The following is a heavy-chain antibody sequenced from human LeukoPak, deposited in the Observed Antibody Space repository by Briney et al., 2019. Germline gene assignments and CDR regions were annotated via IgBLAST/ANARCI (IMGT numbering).Heavy chain of an antibody. CDR3: TIDYYDSSGYYYLFDY. J-gene: IGHJ4*02. D-gene: IGHD3-22*01. Sequence: GGSLRPSCAASGFTFSGSAMHWVRQASGKGLEWVGRIRSKANSYATAYAASVKGRFTISRDDSKNTAYLQMNSLKTEDTAVYYCTIDYYDSSGYYYLFDYWGQGTLVTVSS. CDR2: IRSKANSYAT. CDR1: GFTFSGSA. V-gene: IGHV3-73*01.